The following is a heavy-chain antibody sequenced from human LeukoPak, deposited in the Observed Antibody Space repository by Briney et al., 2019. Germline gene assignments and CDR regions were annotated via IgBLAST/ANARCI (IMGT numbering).Heavy chain of an antibody. J-gene: IGHJ6*03. CDR3: ARARGSGSYYGHDYYYYHYMDV. Sequence: ASVKVSCKASGYTFTTYDINWVRQATGQGLEWMGWMNPKSGNTGYAQKFQGRVTMTRDTSTSTVYMELSSLRSEDTAIYYCARARGSGSYYGHDYYYYHYMDVWGKGTTVTVSS. CDR2: MNPKSGNT. CDR1: GYTFTTYD. D-gene: IGHD3-10*01. V-gene: IGHV1-8*01.